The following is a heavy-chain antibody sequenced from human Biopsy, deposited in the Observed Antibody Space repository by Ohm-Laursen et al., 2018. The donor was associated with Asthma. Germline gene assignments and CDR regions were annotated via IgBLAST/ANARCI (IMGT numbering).Heavy chain of an antibody. CDR3: ARAVDYSLYYGIDV. CDR1: GYTFNSAG. V-gene: IGHV1-18*01. J-gene: IGHJ6*02. CDR2: ISVYNGNT. D-gene: IGHD3-10*01. Sequence: ASVKVSCKTSGYTFNSAGITWVRQAPGQGLEWMGWISVYNGNTKVAQKLQDRVTMITDTSTSTAYMELRSLRSDDTAVYFSARAVDYSLYYGIDVWGQGTTVTVS.